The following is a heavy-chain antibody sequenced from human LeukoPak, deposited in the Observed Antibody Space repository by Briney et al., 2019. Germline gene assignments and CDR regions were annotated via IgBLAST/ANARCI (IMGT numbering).Heavy chain of an antibody. CDR1: GGSISSYY. Sequence: PSETLSLTCTVSGGSISSYYWSWIRPPAGKGLEWIGRIYTSGSTNYNPSLKSRVTMSVDTSKNQFSLKLSSVTAADTAVYYCARGRYYYDSSGYEELDYWGQGTLVTVSS. D-gene: IGHD3-22*01. J-gene: IGHJ4*02. CDR2: IYTSGST. V-gene: IGHV4-4*07. CDR3: ARGRYYYDSSGYEELDY.